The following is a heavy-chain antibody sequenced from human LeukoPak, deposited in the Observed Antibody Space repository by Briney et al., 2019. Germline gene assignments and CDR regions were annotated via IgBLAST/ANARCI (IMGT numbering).Heavy chain of an antibody. Sequence: ASVKVSCKASGYTFTGYYMHWVRQAPGQGLEWMGWINPNSGGTNYAQKFQGRVTMTRDTSISTAYMELSRLRSDDTAVYYCARDSDRSSWDFDYWGQGTLVTVSS. CDR1: GYTFTGYY. V-gene: IGHV1-2*02. J-gene: IGHJ4*02. CDR3: ARDSDRSSWDFDY. CDR2: INPNSGGT. D-gene: IGHD6-13*01.